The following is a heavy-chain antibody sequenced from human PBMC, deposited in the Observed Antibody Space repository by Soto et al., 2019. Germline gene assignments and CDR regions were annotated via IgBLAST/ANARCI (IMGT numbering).Heavy chain of an antibody. CDR2: ISYDGHNT. CDR3: AKETMHEGYYFDY. CDR1: AFTFSSSG. D-gene: IGHD3-3*01. J-gene: IGHJ4*02. Sequence: QVQLVESGGGVVQPGRSLRISCAASAFTFSSSGMHWVRQAPGKGLEWVAIISYDGHNTYYADSVKGRFTISRDNSKNTLYLQMNSLRGDDTAVYYCAKETMHEGYYFDYWGQGTLVTVSS. V-gene: IGHV3-30*18.